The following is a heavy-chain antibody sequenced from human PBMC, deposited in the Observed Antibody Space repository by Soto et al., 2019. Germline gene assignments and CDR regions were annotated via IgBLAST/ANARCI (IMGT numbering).Heavy chain of an antibody. CDR2: IISIFGTA. J-gene: IGHJ6*02. CDR1: GGTFSSYA. D-gene: IGHD1-1*01. CDR3: AGACVGTGGGTPYYYYGMYV. Sequence: QVQLVQSGAEVKKPGSSVKVSCKASGGTFSSYAISWVRQAPGQGLEWMGGIISIFGTAKYAQKFQGRVTITADEPTSTAYMELSSLRAEDTGVYYCAGACVGTGGGTPYYYYGMYVWGQGTTVTVSS. V-gene: IGHV1-69*01.